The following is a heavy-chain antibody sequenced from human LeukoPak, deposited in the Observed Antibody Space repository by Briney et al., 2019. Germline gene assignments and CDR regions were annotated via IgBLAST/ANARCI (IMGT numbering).Heavy chain of an antibody. CDR2: LNPKTGTT. D-gene: IGHD3-3*01. Sequence: ASVKVSCKTSGFTLTSYYFFWVRLAPGQGLEWMGILNPKTGTTGYAQKFQGRVTMTRDTSTSTVYMELSSLRSEDTAVYYCASHYDFWSGYPFYYYYMDVWGKGTTVTVSS. CDR1: GFTLTSYY. V-gene: IGHV1-46*01. CDR3: ASHYDFWSGYPFYYYYMDV. J-gene: IGHJ6*03.